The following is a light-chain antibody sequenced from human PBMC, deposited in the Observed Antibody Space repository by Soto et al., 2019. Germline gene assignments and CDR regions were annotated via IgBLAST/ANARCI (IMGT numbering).Light chain of an antibody. J-gene: IGLJ1*01. Sequence: QSVLTQPPSVSGAPGQSVTISCTGSSSNLGASYDVHWYQQFPGTAPKYLIYGNSNRPSGVPDRFSGSKSGTSASLAISGLQAEDEAYYYCQSYDSSLSAYVFGSGTKLTVL. CDR1: SSNLGASYD. CDR2: GNS. V-gene: IGLV1-40*01. CDR3: QSYDSSLSAYV.